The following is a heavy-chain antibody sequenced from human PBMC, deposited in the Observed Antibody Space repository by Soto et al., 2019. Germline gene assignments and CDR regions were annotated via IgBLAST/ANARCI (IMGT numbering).Heavy chain of an antibody. CDR1: GYTFTSYD. CDR3: ARDVNSYYDILTGYDQSYGMDV. Sequence: ASVKVSCKASGYTFTSYDINWVRQATGQGLEWMGWMNPNSGSTSYAQKFQGRVTMTRDTSTSTVHMELSSLRSEDTAVYYCARDVNSYYDILTGYDQSYGMDVWGQGTTVTVSS. J-gene: IGHJ6*02. D-gene: IGHD3-9*01. V-gene: IGHV1-8*01. CDR2: MNPNSGST.